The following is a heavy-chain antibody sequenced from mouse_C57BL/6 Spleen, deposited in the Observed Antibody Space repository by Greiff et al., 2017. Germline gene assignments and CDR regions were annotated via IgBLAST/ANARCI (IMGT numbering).Heavy chain of an antibody. CDR1: GFSLTSYG. V-gene: IGHV2-9*01. D-gene: IGHD2-1*01. J-gene: IGHJ4*01. CDR3: ATIYYGNSRYAMDY. Sequence: QVQLQQSGPGLVAPSQSLSITCTVSGFSLTSYGVDWVRQPPGQGLEWLGVIWGGGSTNNNSALMSRLSICKDNSKSQVFLKMNSLQTDDTAMYYCATIYYGNSRYAMDYWGQGTSVTVSS. CDR2: IWGGGST.